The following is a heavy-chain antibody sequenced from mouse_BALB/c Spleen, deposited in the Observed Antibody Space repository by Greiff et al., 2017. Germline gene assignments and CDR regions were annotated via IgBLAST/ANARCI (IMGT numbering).Heavy chain of an antibody. V-gene: IGHV5-6*01. J-gene: IGHJ1*01. Sequence: VQLKESGGDLVKPGGSLKLSCAASGFTFSSYGMSWVRQTPDKRLEWVATISSGGSYTYYPDSVKGRFTISRDNAKNTLYLQMSSLKSEDTAMYYCARDTDWYFDVWGAGTTVTVSS. CDR2: ISSGGSYT. CDR1: GFTFSSYG. D-gene: IGHD1-1*01. CDR3: ARDTDWYFDV.